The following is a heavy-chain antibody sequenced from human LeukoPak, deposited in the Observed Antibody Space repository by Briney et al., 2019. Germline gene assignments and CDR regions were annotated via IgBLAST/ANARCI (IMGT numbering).Heavy chain of an antibody. CDR2: ISAYNGNT. V-gene: IGHV1-18*01. D-gene: IGHD3-16*02. J-gene: IGHJ5*02. Sequence: ASVKVSCKASGYTFTSYGISWVRQAPGQGLEWMGWISAYNGNTNYAQKLQGRVTMTTDTSTSTAYMELRSLRSDDTAVYYCARIRNYDYVWGSYRPGGWFDPWGQGTLVTVSS. CDR3: ARIRNYDYVWGSYRPGGWFDP. CDR1: GYTFTSYG.